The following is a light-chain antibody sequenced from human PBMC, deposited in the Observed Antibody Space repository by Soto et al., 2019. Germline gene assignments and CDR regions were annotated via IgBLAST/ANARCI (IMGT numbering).Light chain of an antibody. CDR2: KAS. Sequence: DIQMTQSPSTLSGSVGDRVTITCRASQTISSWLAWYQQKPGKAPKLLIYKASTLKSGVPSRFSGSGSGTEFTLTISSLQPDDFATYYCQHYNSYSPKYTFGQGTKLEIK. CDR3: QHYNSYSPKYT. V-gene: IGKV1-5*03. CDR1: QTISSW. J-gene: IGKJ2*01.